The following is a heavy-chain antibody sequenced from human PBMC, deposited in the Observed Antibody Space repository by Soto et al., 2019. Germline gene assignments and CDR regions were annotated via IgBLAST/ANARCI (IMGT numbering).Heavy chain of an antibody. J-gene: IGHJ4*02. V-gene: IGHV3-30*18. D-gene: IGHD3-16*02. CDR1: GFTFSHYA. CDR2: MSYDGSNE. CDR3: AKEPIGALRPYYFDY. Sequence: PGGSLRLSCAASGFTFSHYAMHWVRQAPGKGLEWVALMSYDGSNEYYADSVKGRFTISRDNSKNTLYLQMNSLRAEDTAVYYCAKEPIGALRPYYFDYWGQGTLVTVSS.